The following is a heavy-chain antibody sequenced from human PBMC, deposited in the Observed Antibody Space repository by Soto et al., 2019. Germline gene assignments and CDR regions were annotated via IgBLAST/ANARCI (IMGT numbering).Heavy chain of an antibody. CDR1: GFTFSDYY. D-gene: IGHD3-9*01. CDR2: ISSSGSTI. V-gene: IGHV3-11*01. J-gene: IGHJ4*02. CDR3: ARDLFNYDILTGYSD. Sequence: GGSLRLSCAASGFTFSDYYMSWIRQAPGKGLEWVSYISSSGSTIYYADSVKGRFTISRDNAKNSLYLQMNSLRAEDTAVYYCARDLFNYDILTGYSDWGQGTLVTVSS.